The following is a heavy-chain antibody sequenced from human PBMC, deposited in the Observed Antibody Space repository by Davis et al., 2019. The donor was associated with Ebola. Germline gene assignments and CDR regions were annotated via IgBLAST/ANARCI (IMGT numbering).Heavy chain of an antibody. V-gene: IGHV4-34*01. CDR2: IYHSGST. J-gene: IGHJ6*03. D-gene: IGHD4-17*01. CDR3: ARGQGFTNYIAGDYNYYIDV. Sequence: PSETLSLTCAVYGGSFSGYYWSWIRQAPGKGLEWIGEIYHSGSTNYNPSLKSRVSISVDTSKNQFSLKLNSVTAADTAVYYCARGQGFTNYIAGDYNYYIDVWGKGTTVTVSS. CDR1: GGSFSGYY.